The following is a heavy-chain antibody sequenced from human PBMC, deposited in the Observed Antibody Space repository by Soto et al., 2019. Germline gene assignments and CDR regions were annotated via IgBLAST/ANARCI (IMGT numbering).Heavy chain of an antibody. Sequence: VASVKVSCKASGYTFTSYDINWVRQATGQGLEWMGWMNPNSGNTGYAQKFQGRVTMTRNTSISTAYMELSSLRSEDTAVYYCARFREAYGDYEGDAFDIWGQGTMVTVSS. CDR3: ARFREAYGDYEGDAFDI. D-gene: IGHD4-17*01. CDR2: MNPNSGNT. J-gene: IGHJ3*02. CDR1: GYTFTSYD. V-gene: IGHV1-8*01.